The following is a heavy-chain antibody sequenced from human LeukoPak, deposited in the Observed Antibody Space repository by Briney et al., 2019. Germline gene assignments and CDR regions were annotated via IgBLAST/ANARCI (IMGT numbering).Heavy chain of an antibody. D-gene: IGHD5-12*01. V-gene: IGHV5-51*01. CDR3: ARQQYSGYEVGY. J-gene: IGHJ4*02. Sequence: GESLKISFNGSGYSLTTYWIALVRQMPGKGLEWVGIIYPGDSDTRYSPSFQGQVTISADKSISTAYLQWSSLKASDTAMYYCARQQYSGYEVGYWGQGTLVTVSS. CDR2: IYPGDSDT. CDR1: GYSLTTYW.